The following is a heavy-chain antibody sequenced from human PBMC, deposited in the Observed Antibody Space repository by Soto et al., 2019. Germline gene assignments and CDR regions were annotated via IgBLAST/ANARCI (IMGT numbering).Heavy chain of an antibody. D-gene: IGHD3-22*01. J-gene: IGHJ4*02. CDR1: VFTFINYA. V-gene: IGHV3-23*01. CDR3: AKGMYYYDSSGYRLFDY. Sequence: GWSLRLSCASSVFTFINYAMNWVRQAPGKGLEWVSGISVSGGTTYYADSVKGRFTVSRDNSKNTVFLQMNSLRGEDTAVYFCAKGMYYYDSSGYRLFDYWGQGTLVTVSS. CDR2: ISVSGGTT.